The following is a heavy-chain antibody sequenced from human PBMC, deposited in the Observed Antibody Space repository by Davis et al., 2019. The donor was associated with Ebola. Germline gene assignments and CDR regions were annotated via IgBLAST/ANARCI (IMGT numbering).Heavy chain of an antibody. Sequence: SETLSLTCTVSGGSINSGGKYWNWIRQHPGKGLEWIGYIHYSGSTNYNPSLKSRVTISVDTSKNQFSLKLSSVTAADTAVYYCARGGMATTRVDYWGQGTLVTVSS. J-gene: IGHJ4*02. CDR1: GGSINSGGKY. CDR3: ARGGMATTRVDY. V-gene: IGHV4-31*03. D-gene: IGHD5-24*01. CDR2: IHYSGST.